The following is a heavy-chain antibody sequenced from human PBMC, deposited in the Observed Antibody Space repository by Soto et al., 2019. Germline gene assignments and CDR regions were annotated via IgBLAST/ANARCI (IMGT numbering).Heavy chain of an antibody. D-gene: IGHD3-22*01. CDR3: ARGEYYYDSSGYSYFDY. Sequence: SETLSLTCTVSGGSISSSSYYWRWIRQPPGKGLEWIGYIYYSGSTYYNPSLKSRVTISVDTSKNQFSLKLSSVTAADTAVYYCARGEYYYDSSGYSYFDYWGQGTLVTVSS. J-gene: IGHJ4*02. CDR1: GGSISSSSYY. V-gene: IGHV4-39*07. CDR2: IYYSGST.